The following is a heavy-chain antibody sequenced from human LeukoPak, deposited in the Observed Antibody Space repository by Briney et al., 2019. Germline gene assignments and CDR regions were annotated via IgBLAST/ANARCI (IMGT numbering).Heavy chain of an antibody. CDR3: ARAMVRGVIPY. CDR1: GGSISSSS. V-gene: IGHV3-30*03. Sequence: PSETLSLTCTVSGGSISSSSYYWGWIRQAPGKGLEWLAVISNDGTIQYYADSVKGRFTISRDNSRNIMNLQTDSLRPEDTALYYCARAMVRGVIPYWGQGTLVAVSS. J-gene: IGHJ4*02. CDR2: ISNDGTIQ. D-gene: IGHD3-10*01.